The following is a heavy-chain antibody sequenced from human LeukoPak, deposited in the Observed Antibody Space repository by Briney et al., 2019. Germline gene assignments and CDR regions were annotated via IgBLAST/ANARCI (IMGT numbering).Heavy chain of an antibody. J-gene: IGHJ1*01. Sequence: GGSLRLSCAASGFTFSNYWMSWIRQAPGKGLEWVANIKEDGSEKYHVDSVTGRFTISRDNANNSLHLQMNTLRAGDTAVYYCARSIHRSGWYEYFQHWGQGTLVTVSS. CDR2: IKEDGSEK. D-gene: IGHD6-19*01. V-gene: IGHV3-7*01. CDR1: GFTFSNYW. CDR3: ARSIHRSGWYEYFQH.